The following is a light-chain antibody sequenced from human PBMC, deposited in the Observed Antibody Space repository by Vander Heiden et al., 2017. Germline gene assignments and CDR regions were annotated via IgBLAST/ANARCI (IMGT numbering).Light chain of an antibody. CDR2: GNS. Sequence: HSALTRPPSVSGAPVQMVTLPCTRSSSNIGANYDVHWCQQLPGTAPKLLIYGNSNPPSGGPERCSGDKSGDAGSSDITGLQDEDGADKYCQSYDSSLSGGVFGGGTKLTVL. CDR1: SSNIGANYD. CDR3: QSYDSSLSGGV. J-gene: IGLJ3*02. V-gene: IGLV1-40*03.